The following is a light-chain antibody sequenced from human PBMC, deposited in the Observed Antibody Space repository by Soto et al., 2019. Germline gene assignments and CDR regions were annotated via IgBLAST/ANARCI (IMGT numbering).Light chain of an antibody. CDR3: SSYKTSSYYV. Sequence: QSVLTQPASVSGSPGQSITMSCTGTSSDVGGYDYVSWYQQHPGEVPKLIIFEVSSRPAWISNRFSASKSGNTASLTISGLQAEDEADYYCSSYKTSSYYVFGTGTKVTVL. V-gene: IGLV2-14*01. CDR2: EVS. J-gene: IGLJ1*01. CDR1: SSDVGGYDY.